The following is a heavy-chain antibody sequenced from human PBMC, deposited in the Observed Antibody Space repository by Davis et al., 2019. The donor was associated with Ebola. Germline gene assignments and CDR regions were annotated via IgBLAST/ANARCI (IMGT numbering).Heavy chain of an antibody. CDR3: ARRYCSSTSCYGYYNYGMDV. CDR1: GGSFSGYY. D-gene: IGHD2-2*01. J-gene: IGHJ6*02. CDR2: INHSGST. V-gene: IGHV4-34*01. Sequence: SETLTLTCAVYGGSFSGYYWSWIRQPPGKGLDWIGEINHSGSTNYNPSLKSRVTISVDTSKNQFSLKLSSVTAADTAVYYCARRYCSSTSCYGYYNYGMDVWGQGTTVTVSS.